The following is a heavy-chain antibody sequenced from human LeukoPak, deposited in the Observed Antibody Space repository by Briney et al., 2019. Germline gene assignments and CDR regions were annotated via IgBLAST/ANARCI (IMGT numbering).Heavy chain of an antibody. CDR1: GGSISSSSYY. CDR2: IYFSGST. J-gene: IGHJ4*02. CDR3: ARDALPIDS. Sequence: SETLSLTCTVSGGSISSSSYYWGWIRQPPGKGLEWIGSIYFSGSTYYNPSLKGRVTISLDTSNNQFSLRLTSVTAADTAVYYCARDALPIDSWGQGTLVIVSS. V-gene: IGHV4-39*07.